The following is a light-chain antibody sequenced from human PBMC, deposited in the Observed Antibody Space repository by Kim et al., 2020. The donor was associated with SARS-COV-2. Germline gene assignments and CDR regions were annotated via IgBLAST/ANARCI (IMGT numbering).Light chain of an antibody. J-gene: IGKJ1*01. CDR2: AAS. CDR3: QQYYSYPRT. Sequence: AIRMTQSPSSLSASTGDRVTITCRASQGISSYLAWYQQKPGKAPKLLIYAASTLQSGVPSMFSGSGSGTDFTLTISCLQSEDFATYYCQQYYSYPRTFGQGTKVDIK. V-gene: IGKV1-8*01. CDR1: QGISSY.